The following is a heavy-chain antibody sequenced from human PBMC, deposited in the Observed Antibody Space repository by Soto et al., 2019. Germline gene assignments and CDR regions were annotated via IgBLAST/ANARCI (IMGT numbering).Heavy chain of an antibody. V-gene: IGHV4-34*01. CDR2: INHSGST. D-gene: IGHD3-10*01. J-gene: IGHJ5*02. Sequence: SETLSLTCAVYGGSFSGYYWSWIRQPPGKGLEWIGEINHSGSTNYNPSLKSRVTISVDTSKNQFSLKLSSVTAADTAVYYCARGRVGYYGSGSYYPRDWFDPWGQGTLVTVSS. CDR3: ARGRVGYYGSGSYYPRDWFDP. CDR1: GGSFSGYY.